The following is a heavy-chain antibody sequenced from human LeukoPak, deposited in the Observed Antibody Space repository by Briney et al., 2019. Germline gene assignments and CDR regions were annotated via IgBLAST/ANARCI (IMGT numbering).Heavy chain of an antibody. CDR3: AKDLSEDAFDI. V-gene: IGHV3-30*18. CDR2: ISYDGSNK. J-gene: IGHJ3*02. Sequence: GGSLRLSCAASGFTFSSYGMHWVRQAPGKGLEWGAVISYDGSNKYYADSVKGRFTISRDNSKNTLYLQMNSLRAEDTAVYYCAKDLSEDAFDIWGQGTMVTVSS. CDR1: GFTFSSYG.